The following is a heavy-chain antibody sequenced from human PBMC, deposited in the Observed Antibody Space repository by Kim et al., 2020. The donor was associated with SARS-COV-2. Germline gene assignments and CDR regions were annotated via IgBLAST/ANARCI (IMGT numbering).Heavy chain of an antibody. V-gene: IGHV1-46*03. Sequence: QAPGQGLEWMGLINPTNGNICNAQKFQGRITMTGATSTDTIYMELNSLKSDDSAVYYCCRMASSGSFDYWGQGTLVSVSS. CDR3: CRMASSGSFDY. J-gene: IGHJ4*02. D-gene: IGHD6-19*01. CDR2: INPTNGNI.